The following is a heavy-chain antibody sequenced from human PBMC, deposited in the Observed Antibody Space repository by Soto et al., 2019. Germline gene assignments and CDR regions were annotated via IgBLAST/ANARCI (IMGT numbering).Heavy chain of an antibody. CDR1: GFIFSDHY. Sequence: EVQLVESGGGLVQPGGSLRLSCAASGFIFSDHYMDWVRQAPGKGLEWVGRSRNKPNAYSTEYAASVKGRFTISRDDSKTSLYLQMNSLKAEDTAVYYCARRYSAWGDAFDVGGQGTMVTVSS. V-gene: IGHV3-72*01. CDR3: ARRYSAWGDAFDV. D-gene: IGHD5-12*01. J-gene: IGHJ3*01. CDR2: SRNKPNAYST.